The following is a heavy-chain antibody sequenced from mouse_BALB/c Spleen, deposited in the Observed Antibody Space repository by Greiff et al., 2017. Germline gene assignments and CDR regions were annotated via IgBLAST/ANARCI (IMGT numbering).Heavy chain of an antibody. CDR3: ARYYYGSSYEDYAMDY. CDR2: IWGDGST. Sequence: VQLQQSGPGLVAPSQSLSITCTVSGFSLTGYGVNWVRQPPGKGLEWLGMIWGDGSTDYNSALKSRLSISKDNSKSQVFLKMNSLQTDDTARYYCARYYYGSSYEDYAMDYWGQGTSVTVSS. D-gene: IGHD1-1*01. V-gene: IGHV2-6-7*01. J-gene: IGHJ4*01. CDR1: GFSLTGYG.